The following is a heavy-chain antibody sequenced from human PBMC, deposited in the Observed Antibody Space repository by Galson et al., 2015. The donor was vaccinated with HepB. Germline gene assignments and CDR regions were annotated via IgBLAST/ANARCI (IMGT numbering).Heavy chain of an antibody. V-gene: IGHV1-18*04. Sequence: SVKVSCKASGYTFTSYDISWVRQAPGQGLEWMGWISAYNGNTNYALKLQGRVTMTTDTSTSTAYMELRSLRSDDTAVYYCASEIWFGGKDAFDIWGQGTMVTVSS. CDR3: ASEIWFGGKDAFDI. CDR2: ISAYNGNT. D-gene: IGHD3-10*01. J-gene: IGHJ3*02. CDR1: GYTFTSYD.